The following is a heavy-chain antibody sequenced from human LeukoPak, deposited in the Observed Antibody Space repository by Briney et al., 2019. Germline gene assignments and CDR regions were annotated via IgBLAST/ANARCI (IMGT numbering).Heavy chain of an antibody. CDR1: GFTFSSYS. D-gene: IGHD6-13*01. CDR2: ISSSSYI. Sequence: PGGSLRLSCAASGFTFSSYSMNWVRQAPGKGLEWVSSISSSSYIYYADSVKGRFTISRDNAKNSLYLQMNSLRAEDTAVYYCARMPKIAAADSTTWGQGTLVTVSS. J-gene: IGHJ5*02. V-gene: IGHV3-21*01. CDR3: ARMPKIAAADSTT.